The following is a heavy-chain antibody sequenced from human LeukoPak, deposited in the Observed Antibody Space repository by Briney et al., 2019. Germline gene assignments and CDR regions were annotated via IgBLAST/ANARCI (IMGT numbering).Heavy chain of an antibody. Sequence: SETLSLTCTVSGGSISSGGYYWSWIRQHPGKGLEWIGYIYYSGSTYYNPSLKSRVTISVDTSKNQSSLKLSSVTAADTAVYYCARAQGVRSPRPTDAFDIWGQGTMVTVSS. CDR3: ARAQGVRSPRPTDAFDI. D-gene: IGHD3-16*01. J-gene: IGHJ3*02. CDR1: GGSISSGGYY. V-gene: IGHV4-31*03. CDR2: IYYSGST.